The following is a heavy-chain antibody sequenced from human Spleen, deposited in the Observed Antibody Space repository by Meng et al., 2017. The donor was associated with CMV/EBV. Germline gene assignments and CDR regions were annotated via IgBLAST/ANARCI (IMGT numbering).Heavy chain of an antibody. CDR1: GFTFSSYW. CDR3: ARPPHPPDLWTNWGMDV. J-gene: IGHJ6*02. CDR2: IKQDGSQK. D-gene: IGHD3-3*01. V-gene: IGHV3-7*01. Sequence: GESLKISCAASGFTFSSYWMSWVRQAPGKGLQWVANIKQDGSQKYYVDSVKGRFTISRDNAKNSLYLQMNSLRAEDTAVYYCARPPHPPDLWTNWGMDVWGQGTTVTVSS.